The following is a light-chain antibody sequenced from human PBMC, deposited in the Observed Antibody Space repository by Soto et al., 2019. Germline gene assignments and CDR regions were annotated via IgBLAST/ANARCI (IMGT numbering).Light chain of an antibody. Sequence: EIVLTQSPATLSLSPGERATLSCRASQSVKTFLLWYQHRPGQAPRVLIYDASHRATGIPARFRGSGSGTDFTLTISSLEPEDDGIYYCQQRSHSPPITFGQGTRLEV. V-gene: IGKV3-11*01. CDR3: QQRSHSPPIT. CDR1: QSVKTF. J-gene: IGKJ5*01. CDR2: DAS.